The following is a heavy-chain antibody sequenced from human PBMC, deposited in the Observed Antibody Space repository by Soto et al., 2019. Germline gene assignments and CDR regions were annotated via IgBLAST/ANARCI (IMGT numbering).Heavy chain of an antibody. CDR1: GFTFSSYG. CDR2: IWYDGSNK. V-gene: IGHV3-33*01. Sequence: QVQLVESGGGVVQPGRSLRLSCAASGFTFSSYGMHGVRQAPGKGLEWVAVIWYDGSNKYYADSVKGRFTISRDNSTNTLYLQMNSLRAEDTAVYYCARDRERWLQLYYFDYWGQGTLVTVSS. D-gene: IGHD1-1*01. J-gene: IGHJ4*02. CDR3: ARDRERWLQLYYFDY.